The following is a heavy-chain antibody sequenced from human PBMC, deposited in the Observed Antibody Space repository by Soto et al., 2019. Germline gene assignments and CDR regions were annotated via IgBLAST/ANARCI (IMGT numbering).Heavy chain of an antibody. J-gene: IGHJ1*01. V-gene: IGHV1-3*01. CDR3: ATPIVAFS. CDR2: INAGNGNT. Sequence: SVKVSCKASGYTFTSYAIHWVRQAPGQRLEWMGWINAGNGNTKYSQKFQGRVIITRDTSAGTAYMELRSLRSEDTAVYYCATPIVAFSWGQGTLVTVPS. D-gene: IGHD5-12*01. CDR1: GYTFTSYA.